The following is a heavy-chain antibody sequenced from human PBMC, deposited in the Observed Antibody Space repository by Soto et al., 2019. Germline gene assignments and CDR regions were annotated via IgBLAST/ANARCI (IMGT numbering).Heavy chain of an antibody. V-gene: IGHV5-51*01. CDR3: ARHDGSALYYFDY. CDR2: IYPGDSDT. D-gene: IGHD6-19*01. CDR1: GYTFTSYW. J-gene: IGHJ4*02. Sequence: GESLKISCKGSGYTFTSYWIAWVRQMPGKGLEWMGIIYPGDSDTRYSPSFQGQVSISADKSISTAYLQWSSLKASDTAMYYCARHDGSALYYFDYWGQGTLVTVYS.